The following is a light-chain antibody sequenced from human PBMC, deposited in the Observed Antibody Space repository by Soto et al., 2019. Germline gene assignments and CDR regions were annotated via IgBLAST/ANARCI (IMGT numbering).Light chain of an antibody. V-gene: IGKV3-15*01. CDR2: GAS. J-gene: IGKJ5*01. Sequence: EIVMTQSPATLSVSPGERATLSCRASQSVSNNLAWYQQKPGQAPRLLIYGASTRATAIPARFSGSGSGTEFTLTISSLESEDFAVYYCQQYNKWPPITFGQGTRLEIK. CDR1: QSVSNN. CDR3: QQYNKWPPIT.